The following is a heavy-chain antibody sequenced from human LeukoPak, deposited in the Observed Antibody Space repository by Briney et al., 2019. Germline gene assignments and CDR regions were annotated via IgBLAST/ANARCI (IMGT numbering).Heavy chain of an antibody. CDR2: LYSDGST. Sequence: GGSLRLSCAASGFTVSANYMSWVRQAPGMGLEWVSVLYSDGSTYYADSVKGRFTVSRDNSKNTLYLQMTILRAEDSAVYYCARDPSQSRYCSAGSCYYYWGQGTLVTVSS. D-gene: IGHD2-15*01. J-gene: IGHJ4*02. V-gene: IGHV3-53*01. CDR3: ARDPSQSRYCSAGSCYYY. CDR1: GFTVSANY.